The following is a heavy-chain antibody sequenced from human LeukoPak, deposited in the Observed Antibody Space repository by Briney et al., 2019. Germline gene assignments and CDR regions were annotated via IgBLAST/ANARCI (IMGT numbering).Heavy chain of an antibody. CDR1: GFSLSTSGVG. CDR3: AHSPPTSSSVRSWFDP. D-gene: IGHD6-6*01. Sequence: SGPTLVNPIQTLTLTCTFSGFSLSTSGVGVGWIRQPPGKALEWLALIYWNDDKRYSPSLKSRLTITKDTSKNQVVLTMTNMDPVDTATYYCAHSPPTSSSVRSWFDPWGQGTLVTVSS. CDR2: IYWNDDK. J-gene: IGHJ5*02. V-gene: IGHV2-5*01.